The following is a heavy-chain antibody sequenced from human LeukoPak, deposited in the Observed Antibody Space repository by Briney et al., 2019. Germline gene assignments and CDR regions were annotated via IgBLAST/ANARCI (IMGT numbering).Heavy chain of an antibody. CDR2: IIPIFGTA. CDR3: ARNILGYCSGGSCYSGGFDY. CDR1: GGTFISYA. J-gene: IGHJ4*02. D-gene: IGHD2-15*01. V-gene: IGHV1-69*01. Sequence: ASVKVSCKASGGTFISYAISWVRQAPGQGLEWMGGIIPIFGTANYAQKFQGRVTITADESTSTAYMELSSLRSEDTAVYYCARNILGYCSGGSCYSGGFDYWGQGTLVTVSS.